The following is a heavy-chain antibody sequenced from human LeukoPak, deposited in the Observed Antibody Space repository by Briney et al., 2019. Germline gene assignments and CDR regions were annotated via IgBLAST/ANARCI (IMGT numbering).Heavy chain of an antibody. Sequence: GGSLRLSCAASGFTFRNYALSWVRQAPGKGLEWVSAIGGSGDTTYYADSVKGRFTISRDNSKNTLYLQMNSLRPDDTAVYYCAKVGVRGCSSSTWFIFWGQGTLVTVTS. CDR3: AKVGVRGCSSSTWFIF. CDR2: IGGSGDTT. CDR1: GFTFRNYA. J-gene: IGHJ5*01. D-gene: IGHD2-2*01. V-gene: IGHV3-23*01.